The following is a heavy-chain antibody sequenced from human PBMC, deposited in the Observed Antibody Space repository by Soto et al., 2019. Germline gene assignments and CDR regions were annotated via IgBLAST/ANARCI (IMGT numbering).Heavy chain of an antibody. Sequence: GGSLILSCAVSGFSSTSYCMHWVRQAQGRCMEWVAVIWYDGSNKYYADSVKGRFTISRDNSKNTLYLQMNSLRAEDTAVYYCARGSGGVLMYHEYGMDDWGQGTTVTVSS. V-gene: IGHV3-33*01. CDR1: GFSSTSYC. CDR3: ARGSGGVLMYHEYGMDD. D-gene: IGHD1-26*01. CDR2: IWYDGSNK. J-gene: IGHJ6*02.